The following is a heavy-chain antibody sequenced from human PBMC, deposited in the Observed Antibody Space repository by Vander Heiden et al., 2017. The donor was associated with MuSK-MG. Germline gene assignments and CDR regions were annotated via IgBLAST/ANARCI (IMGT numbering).Heavy chain of an antibody. V-gene: IGHV3-49*03. CDR3: TRGWLQWDY. J-gene: IGHJ4*02. D-gene: IGHD5-12*01. CDR1: GCTFSDNA. CDR2: ISSKAYGGTT. Sequence: EVQLVESGGGLVQPGRSLRLSCTTSGCTFSDNAMSWFRQAPGKGLEWVGFISSKAYGGTTEYAASVKGRFTISRDDSKSIAYLQMNSLRTEDTAVYYCTRGWLQWDYWGQGTLVTVSS.